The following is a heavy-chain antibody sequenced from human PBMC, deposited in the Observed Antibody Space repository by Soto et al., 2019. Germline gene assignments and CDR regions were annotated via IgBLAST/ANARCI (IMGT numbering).Heavy chain of an antibody. CDR1: GFTFSSYS. D-gene: IGHD2-8*01. CDR3: AKDSARYCTNGVCFPFDY. Sequence: GSLRLSCAASGFTFSSYSMNWVRQAPGKGLEWVSSISSSSSYIYYADSVKGRFTISRDNAKNSLYLQMNSLRAEDTAVYYCAKDSARYCTNGVCFPFDYWGQGTLVTVSS. CDR2: ISSSSSYI. J-gene: IGHJ4*02. V-gene: IGHV3-21*01.